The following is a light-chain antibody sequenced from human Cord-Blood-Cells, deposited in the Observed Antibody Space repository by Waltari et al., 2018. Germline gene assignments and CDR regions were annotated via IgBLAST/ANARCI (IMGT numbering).Light chain of an antibody. CDR2: QVS. V-gene: IGLV3-1*01. CDR3: QAWDSSTYV. J-gene: IGLJ1*01. CDR1: QSGDKY. Sequence: SYELTQPPSVSVSPGQTASITCSGDQSGDKYACWYQQKPGQSPVLVIYQVSKRPSGIPERFAGANSGNTATLTISGTQAMDEADYYCQAWDSSTYVFGTGTKVTVL.